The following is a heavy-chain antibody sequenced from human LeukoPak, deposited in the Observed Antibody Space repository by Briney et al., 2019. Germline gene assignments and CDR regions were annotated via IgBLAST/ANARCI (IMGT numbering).Heavy chain of an antibody. J-gene: IGHJ4*02. D-gene: IGHD5-18*01. Sequence: GGSLRLSCAASGFTFSSYWMSWVRQAPGKGLEWVANIKKDGSEKYYVDSVKGRFTISRDNAKTSLYLQMNSLRAEDTAMYYCARHLSGVTGYTYGRGIDYWGQGTLVTVSS. CDR1: GFTFSSYW. CDR2: IKKDGSEK. CDR3: ARHLSGVTGYTYGRGIDY. V-gene: IGHV3-7*01.